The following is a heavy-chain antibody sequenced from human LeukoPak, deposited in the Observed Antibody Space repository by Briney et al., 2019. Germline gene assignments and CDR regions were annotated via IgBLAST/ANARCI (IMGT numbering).Heavy chain of an antibody. J-gene: IGHJ4*02. V-gene: IGHV4-34*01. CDR1: GGSFSGYY. CDR3: ARKVVPAAIDGVIAIQFDY. Sequence: PSETLSPTCAVYGGSFSGYYWSWIRQPPGKGLEWIGEINHSGSTNYNPSLKSRVTISVDTSKNQFSLKLSSVTAADTAVYYCARKVVPAAIDGVIAIQFDYWGQGTLVTVSS. CDR2: INHSGST. D-gene: IGHD2-2*01.